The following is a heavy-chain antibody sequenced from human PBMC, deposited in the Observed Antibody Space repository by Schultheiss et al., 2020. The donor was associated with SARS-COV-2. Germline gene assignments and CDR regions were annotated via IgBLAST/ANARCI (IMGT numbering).Heavy chain of an antibody. V-gene: IGHV4-59*01. CDR1: GGSISNYY. Sequence: SETLSLTCTVSGGSISNYYWSWIRQPPGKGLEWIGEINHSGSTNYNPSLKSRVTISVDTSKNQFSLKLSSVTAADTAVYYCASQSPKDIVVVRRAFDIWGQGTMVTVSS. D-gene: IGHD2-2*01. CDR2: INHSGST. J-gene: IGHJ3*02. CDR3: ASQSPKDIVVVRRAFDI.